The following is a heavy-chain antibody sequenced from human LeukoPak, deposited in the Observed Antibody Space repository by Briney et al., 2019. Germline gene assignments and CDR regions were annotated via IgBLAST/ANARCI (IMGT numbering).Heavy chain of an antibody. CDR2: ISYDGSNK. CDR1: GFTFSNYG. Sequence: PGGSLRLSCAASGFTFSNYGMHWVRQAPGKGLEWVAFISYDGSNKYYADSVKGRFTISRDNSKNTLYLQMNSLRAEDTAVYYCAKHCYGSGSYYNEGSFDYWGQGALVTVSS. D-gene: IGHD3-10*01. J-gene: IGHJ4*02. CDR3: AKHCYGSGSYYNEGSFDY. V-gene: IGHV3-30*18.